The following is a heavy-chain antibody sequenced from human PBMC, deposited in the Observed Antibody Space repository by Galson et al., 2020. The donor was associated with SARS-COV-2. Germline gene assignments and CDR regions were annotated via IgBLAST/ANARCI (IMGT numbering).Heavy chain of an antibody. J-gene: IGHJ6*02. V-gene: IGHV1-24*01. D-gene: IGHD2-15*01. Sequence: ASVKVSCKVSGYTLTELSMHWVRQAPGKGLEWMGGFDPEDGETIYAQKFQGRVTMTEDTYTDTAYMELSSLRSEDTAVYYCATALVVPPYYYYGMDVWGQGTTVTVSS. CDR2: FDPEDGET. CDR1: GYTLTELS. CDR3: ATALVVPPYYYYGMDV.